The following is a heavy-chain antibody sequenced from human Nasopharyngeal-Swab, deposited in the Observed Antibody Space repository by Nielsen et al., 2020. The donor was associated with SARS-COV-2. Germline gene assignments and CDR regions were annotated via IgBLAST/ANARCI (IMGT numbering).Heavy chain of an antibody. D-gene: IGHD3-3*01. CDR3: AREPYYDFWSGYFVIGGMGV. Sequence: GESLKISCAASGFTFSSYSMNWVRQAPGKGLEWVSYISSSSSTIYYADSVKGRFTISRDNAKNSLYLQMNSLRDEDTAVYYCAREPYYDFWSGYFVIGGMGVWGQGTTVTVSS. V-gene: IGHV3-48*02. CDR1: GFTFSSYS. J-gene: IGHJ6*02. CDR2: ISSSSSTI.